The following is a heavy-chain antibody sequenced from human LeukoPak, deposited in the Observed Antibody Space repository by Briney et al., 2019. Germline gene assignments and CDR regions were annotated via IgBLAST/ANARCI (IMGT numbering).Heavy chain of an antibody. V-gene: IGHV3-7*01. D-gene: IGHD3-10*01. J-gene: IGHJ6*03. Sequence: GGSLRLSCAASGFTFSSYWMSWVRQAPGKGLEWVANIKQDGSEKYYVDSVKGRFTISRDNAKNSLYLQMNSLRPEDTAVYFCAVLTTLHIAVRPGDEYMDVWGKGTTVTVSS. CDR3: AVLTTLHIAVRPGDEYMDV. CDR1: GFTFSSYW. CDR2: IKQDGSEK.